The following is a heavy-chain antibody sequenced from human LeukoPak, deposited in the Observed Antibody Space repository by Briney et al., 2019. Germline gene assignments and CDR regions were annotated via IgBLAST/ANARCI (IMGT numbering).Heavy chain of an antibody. CDR2: IHYSGST. CDR1: GGSISTYY. V-gene: IGHV4-59*01. D-gene: IGHD1-26*01. J-gene: IGHJ4*02. Sequence: SETLSLTCTVSGGSISTYYWSWIRQPPGKGLEWIAYIHYSGSTNYNPSLKSRVTISVDTSKKHLSLKLSSVTAADTAVYYCAKFGGGFAFRDYWGQGTLVTVSS. CDR3: AKFGGGFAFRDY.